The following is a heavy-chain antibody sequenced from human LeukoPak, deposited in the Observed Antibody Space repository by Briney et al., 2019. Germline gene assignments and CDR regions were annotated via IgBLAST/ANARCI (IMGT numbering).Heavy chain of an antibody. CDR3: AKAGGSYCSGGSCYIFDY. CDR2: ISWDGGST. Sequence: PGGSLRLSCAASGFTFDDYTMHWVRQASGKGLEWVSLISWDGGSTYYADSVKGRFTISRDNSKNSLYLQMNSLRTEDTALYYCAKAGGSYCSGGSCYIFDYWGQGTLVTVSS. CDR1: GFTFDDYT. D-gene: IGHD2-15*01. V-gene: IGHV3-43*01. J-gene: IGHJ4*02.